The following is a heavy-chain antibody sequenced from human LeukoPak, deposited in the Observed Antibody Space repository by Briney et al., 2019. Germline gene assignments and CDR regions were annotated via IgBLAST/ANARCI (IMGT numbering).Heavy chain of an antibody. D-gene: IGHD6-19*01. V-gene: IGHV7-4-1*02. CDR1: GYTFTSYA. Sequence: ASVKVSCKASGYTFTSYAMHWVRQAPGQGLEWMGWINTNTGNPTYAQGFTGRFVFSLDTSVSTAYLQISSLKAEDTAVYYCARDGSSKQWLDPNDYWGQGTLVTVSS. J-gene: IGHJ4*02. CDR2: INTNTGNP. CDR3: ARDGSSKQWLDPNDY.